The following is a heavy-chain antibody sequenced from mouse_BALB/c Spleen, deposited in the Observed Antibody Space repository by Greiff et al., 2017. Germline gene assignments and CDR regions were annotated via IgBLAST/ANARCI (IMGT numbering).Heavy chain of an antibody. CDR1: GFTFSSYG. J-gene: IGHJ4*01. CDR3: ARHPSYYGYAPYAMDY. CDR2: ISSGGSYT. V-gene: IGHV5-6*02. Sequence: DVMLVESGGDLVKPGGSLKLSCAASGFTFSSYGMSWVRQTPDKRLEWVATISSGGSYTYYPDSVKGRFTISRDNAKNTLYLQMSSLKSEDTAMYYCARHPSYYGYAPYAMDYWGQGTSVTVSS. D-gene: IGHD1-2*01.